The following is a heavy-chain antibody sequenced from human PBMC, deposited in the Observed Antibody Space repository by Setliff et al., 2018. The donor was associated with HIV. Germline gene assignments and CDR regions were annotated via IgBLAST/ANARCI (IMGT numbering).Heavy chain of an antibody. Sequence: PSETLSLTCAVFGGSLNNYYWNWFRQPPGRGLEWIGDINDGGSTRYNPSLRSRVTISVDTSKKQFSLKLRSVTGADRAVYYCTRSYNGVSYNWGQGTLVTVSS. J-gene: IGHJ4*02. V-gene: IGHV4-34*01. CDR1: GGSLNNYY. CDR2: INDGGST. CDR3: TRSYNGVSYN. D-gene: IGHD2-8*01.